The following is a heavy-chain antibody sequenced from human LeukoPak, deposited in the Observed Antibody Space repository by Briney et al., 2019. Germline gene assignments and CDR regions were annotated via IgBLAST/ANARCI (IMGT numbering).Heavy chain of an antibody. V-gene: IGHV1-18*04. CDR3: AIDRPSAIGTTARFDP. J-gene: IGHJ5*02. CDR2: ISTYSGNI. D-gene: IGHD1-1*01. Sequence: ASVKVSCKASGYIFTTYSNSWVRQAPGQGLEWMGWISTYSGNINYAQKFQGRVTMTTDTSTSTAYMELRSLRSDDTAMYYCAIDRPSAIGTTARFDPWGQGTLVAVSS. CDR1: GYIFTTYS.